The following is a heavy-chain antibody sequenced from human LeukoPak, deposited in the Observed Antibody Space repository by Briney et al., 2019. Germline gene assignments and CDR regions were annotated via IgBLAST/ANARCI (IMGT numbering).Heavy chain of an antibody. Sequence: PGGSLRLSCAASGFTFSDYYMSWVRQAPGKGLEWVSSISSSSSYIYYADSVKGRFTISRDNAKNSLYLQMNSLRAEDTAVYYCARHEPYSSDYWGQGTLVTVSS. CDR1: GFTFSDYY. V-gene: IGHV3-21*01. CDR3: ARHEPYSSDY. J-gene: IGHJ4*02. CDR2: ISSSSSYI. D-gene: IGHD6-13*01.